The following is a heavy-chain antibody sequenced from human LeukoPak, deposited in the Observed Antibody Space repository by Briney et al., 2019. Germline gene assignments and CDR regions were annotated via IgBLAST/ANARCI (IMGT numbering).Heavy chain of an antibody. D-gene: IGHD1-26*01. J-gene: IGHJ5*02. Sequence: SETLSLTCAVYGGSFSGYYWNWIRQPPGKGLEWIGEIDHSGSTNYNPSLKSRVTISIDTSKNQFSLKLSSVTAADTAVYYCARRGNGSYYFSHWFDPWGQGTLVTVSS. CDR1: GGSFSGYY. V-gene: IGHV4-34*01. CDR3: ARRGNGSYYFSHWFDP. CDR2: IDHSGST.